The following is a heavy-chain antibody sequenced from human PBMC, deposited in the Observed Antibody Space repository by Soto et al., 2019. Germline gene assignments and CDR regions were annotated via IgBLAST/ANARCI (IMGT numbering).Heavy chain of an antibody. CDR3: ARGLAADGA. Sequence: QVQLVQSGAEVKKPGASVKVSCTASGYTFTHYAIHWVRHAPGQRLEWMGFINAGSGNTKYSQTFQGRLTFTKDTPASTAYMDLSSLRSEDTAIYCCARGLAADGAWGQGTLVTVSS. V-gene: IGHV1-3*01. CDR1: GYTFTHYA. D-gene: IGHD6-13*01. J-gene: IGHJ5*02. CDR2: INAGSGNT.